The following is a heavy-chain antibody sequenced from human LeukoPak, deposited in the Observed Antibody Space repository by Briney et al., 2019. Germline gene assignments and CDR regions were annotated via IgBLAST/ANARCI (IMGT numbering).Heavy chain of an antibody. J-gene: IGHJ3*02. Sequence: PGSSLRLSCAPSGLTFDDYAMHWVRHARGEGLVWVSGISWNSGSIGYADSVKGRFTISRDNAKNSLYLQMNSLRAEDTALYYCAKDESGSYYGAFDIWGQGTMVTVSS. CDR3: AKDESGSYYGAFDI. CDR2: ISWNSGSI. V-gene: IGHV3-9*01. D-gene: IGHD1-26*01. CDR1: GLTFDDYA.